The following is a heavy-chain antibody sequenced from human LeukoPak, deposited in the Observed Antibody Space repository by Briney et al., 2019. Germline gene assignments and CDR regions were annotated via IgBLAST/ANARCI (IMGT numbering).Heavy chain of an antibody. CDR3: AKSPAGRDYYDSSGYLGAFDI. CDR1: GFTFSSYG. V-gene: IGHV3-30*18. Sequence: GGSLRLSCAASGFTFSSYGMHWVRQAPGKGLEWVAVISYDGSNKYYADSVKGRFTISRDNSKNTLYLQMNSLRAEDTAVYYCAKSPAGRDYYDSSGYLGAFDIWGQGPMVTVSS. J-gene: IGHJ3*02. D-gene: IGHD3-22*01. CDR2: ISYDGSNK.